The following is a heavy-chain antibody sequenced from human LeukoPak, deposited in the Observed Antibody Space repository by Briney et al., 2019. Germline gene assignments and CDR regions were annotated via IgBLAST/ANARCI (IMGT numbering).Heavy chain of an antibody. V-gene: IGHV3-49*04. Sequence: GGSLRLSCTASGFTFGDYAMSWVRQAPGRGLEWVGFIRSKAYGGTTEYAASVKGRFTISRDDSKSIAYLQMNSLKTEDTAVYYCTRSYDSSGYYYVDDAFDIWGQGTMVTVSS. CDR3: TRSYDSSGYYYVDDAFDI. D-gene: IGHD3-22*01. CDR1: GFTFGDYA. CDR2: IRSKAYGGTT. J-gene: IGHJ3*02.